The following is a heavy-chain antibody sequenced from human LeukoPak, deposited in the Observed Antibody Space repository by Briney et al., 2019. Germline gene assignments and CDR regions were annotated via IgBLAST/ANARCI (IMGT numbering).Heavy chain of an antibody. J-gene: IGHJ4*02. Sequence: SETLSLTCTVSGGSITTYYWSWLRQSPGKGLEWIGYVFASGSANYNPSLKSRVTISADTSQDQFSLKLSSVTAADTAVYYCASRKLGNDYWGQGTPVTVSS. CDR3: ASRKLGNDY. D-gene: IGHD7-27*01. V-gene: IGHV4-59*01. CDR2: VFASGSA. CDR1: GGSITTYY.